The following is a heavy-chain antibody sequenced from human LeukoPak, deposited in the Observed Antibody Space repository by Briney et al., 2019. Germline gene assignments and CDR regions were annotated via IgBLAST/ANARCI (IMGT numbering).Heavy chain of an antibody. CDR2: IYYSGST. CDR3: ARGFWSGYYTRGYYFDY. D-gene: IGHD3-3*01. V-gene: IGHV4-31*11. Sequence: SGTLSLTRAVYGGSFSGYYWSWIRQHPGKGLEWIGYIYYSGSTYYNPSLKSRVTISVDTSKNQFSLKLSSVTAADTAVYYCARGFWSGYYTRGYYFDYWGQGTLVTVSS. J-gene: IGHJ4*02. CDR1: GGSFSGYY.